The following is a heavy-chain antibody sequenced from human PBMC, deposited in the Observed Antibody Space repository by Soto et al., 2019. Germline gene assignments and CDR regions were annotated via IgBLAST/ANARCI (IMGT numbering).Heavy chain of an antibody. CDR1: GFPFSFYG. V-gene: IGHV3-33*01. CDR3: ARDDALDNENGFYM. J-gene: IGHJ3*02. Sequence: PWGSLRLSCAVSGFPFSFYGFHWVRQSPGKGLEWLGVIVSDGSAIYHADSLEGRFFISRDNSKDILYLQMNSLRVEDTAVYYCARDDALDNENGFYMWGQGTMVTVSS. D-gene: IGHD1-1*01. CDR2: IVSDGSAI.